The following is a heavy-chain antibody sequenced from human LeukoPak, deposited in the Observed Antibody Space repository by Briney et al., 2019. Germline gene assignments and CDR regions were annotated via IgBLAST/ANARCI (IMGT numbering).Heavy chain of an antibody. CDR3: ARSTYSPNWFDP. V-gene: IGHV3-7*03. Sequence: PGGSLRLSCAASGFTFSSSWMSWVRQAPGKGLEWVANIKQDGSEKYYVDSVKGRFTISRDNAKNSLYLQMSSLRAEDTAVYYCARSTYSPNWFDPWGQGTLVTVSP. CDR1: GFTFSSSW. J-gene: IGHJ5*02. D-gene: IGHD5-18*01. CDR2: IKQDGSEK.